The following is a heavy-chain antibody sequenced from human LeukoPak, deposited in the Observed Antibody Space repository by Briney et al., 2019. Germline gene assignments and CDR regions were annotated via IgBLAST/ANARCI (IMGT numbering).Heavy chain of an antibody. Sequence: GGSLRLSCAASGFTFSSCAMSWVRQAPGKGLEWVSAISGSGGSTYYADSVKGRFTISRDNSKNTLYLQMNSLRAEDTAVYYCAKDLGYCSGGSCPQLDYWGQGTLVTVSS. D-gene: IGHD2-15*01. V-gene: IGHV3-23*01. J-gene: IGHJ4*02. CDR1: GFTFSSCA. CDR3: AKDLGYCSGGSCPQLDY. CDR2: ISGSGGST.